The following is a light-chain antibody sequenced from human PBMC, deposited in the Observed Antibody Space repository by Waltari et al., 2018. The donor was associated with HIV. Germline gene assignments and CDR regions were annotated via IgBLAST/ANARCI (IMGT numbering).Light chain of an antibody. CDR1: QSVSSN. J-gene: IGKJ1*01. Sequence: DIVMTQSPDTLSVSPGERVTLSCRASQSVSSNLAWYQHKPGQAPRLLISVASTRATGIPARFSGSGSGTEFTLTISSLKSEDSAIYYCQQYNSLPWTFGLGTKVEIK. CDR2: VAS. V-gene: IGKV3-15*01. CDR3: QQYNSLPWT.